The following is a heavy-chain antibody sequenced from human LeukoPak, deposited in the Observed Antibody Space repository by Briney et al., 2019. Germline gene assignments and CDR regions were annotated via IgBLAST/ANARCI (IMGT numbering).Heavy chain of an antibody. CDR3: ARDRGWSGFYEYFQH. D-gene: IGHD6-19*01. CDR2: ISSSGSTI. V-gene: IGHV3-11*01. J-gene: IGHJ1*01. CDR1: GFTFSDYY. Sequence: GGSLRLSCAASGFTFSDYYMSWVRQAPGKGLEWVSYISSSGSTIYYADSVKGRFTISRDNAKNSLYLQMNSLRAEDTAVYYCARDRGWSGFYEYFQHWGQGTLVTVSS.